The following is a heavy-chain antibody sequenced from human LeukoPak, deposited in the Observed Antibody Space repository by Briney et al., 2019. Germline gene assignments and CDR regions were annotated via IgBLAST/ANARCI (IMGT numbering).Heavy chain of an antibody. D-gene: IGHD3-3*01. J-gene: IGHJ4*02. CDR3: ARYFAVPDGGGFDY. V-gene: IGHV1-2*02. CDR1: GYTFTGYY. CDR2: VNPNSGGT. Sequence: ASVKVSCKASGYTFTGYYMHWVRQAPGQGLEWMGWVNPNSGGTNYAQKFQGRVTMTRDTSISTACMELSGLTSDDTAIYYCARYFAVPDGGGFDYWGQGTLVTVSS.